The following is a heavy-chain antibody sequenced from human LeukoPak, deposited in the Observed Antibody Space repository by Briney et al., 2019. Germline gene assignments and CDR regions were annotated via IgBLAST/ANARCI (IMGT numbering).Heavy chain of an antibody. CDR1: GYTFTSYG. V-gene: IGHV1-18*01. CDR3: TRDPYSYDSSGYYRALDY. Sequence: ASVKVFCKASGYTFTSYGISWVRQAPGQGLEWMGWISAYNGNTKYAQKLQDRVTMTTDTSTNTAYMELRSLRSDDTAVYYCTRDPYSYDSSGYYRALDYWGQGTLVTVSS. CDR2: ISAYNGNT. J-gene: IGHJ4*02. D-gene: IGHD3-22*01.